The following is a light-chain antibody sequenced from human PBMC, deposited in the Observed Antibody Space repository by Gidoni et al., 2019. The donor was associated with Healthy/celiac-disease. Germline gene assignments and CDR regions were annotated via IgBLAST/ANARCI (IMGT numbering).Light chain of an antibody. CDR3: QKYNSALFT. Sequence: DIQMPQSPSSLSASVGDRVTITCRASQGISNYLAWYQQKPGKVPKLLIYAASTLQSGVPSRFSGSGSGTDFTLTISSRQPEDVATYYCQKYNSALFTFGPGTKVDIK. V-gene: IGKV1-27*01. J-gene: IGKJ3*01. CDR2: AAS. CDR1: QGISNY.